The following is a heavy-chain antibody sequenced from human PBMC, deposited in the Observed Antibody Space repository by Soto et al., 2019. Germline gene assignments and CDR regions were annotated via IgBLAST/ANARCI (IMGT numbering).Heavy chain of an antibody. CDR2: IYYSGST. Sequence: QLQLQESGPGLVKPSETLFLTCTVSGGSISSSSYYWGWIRQPPGKGLEWIGSIYYSGSTSYNPSLKSRVTISVDTSKNPFSLKLSSVTAADTAVYYCASPKIAFYNWFDPWGQGTLVTVSS. J-gene: IGHJ5*02. D-gene: IGHD3-3*02. CDR1: GGSISSSSYY. V-gene: IGHV4-39*01. CDR3: ASPKIAFYNWFDP.